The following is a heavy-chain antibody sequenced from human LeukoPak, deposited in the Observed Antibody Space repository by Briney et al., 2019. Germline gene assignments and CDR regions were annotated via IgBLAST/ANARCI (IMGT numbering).Heavy chain of an antibody. CDR2: IYYSGST. CDR3: ARGSSRTIDYYYYMDV. J-gene: IGHJ6*03. V-gene: IGHV4-39*07. D-gene: IGHD1-14*01. CDR1: GGSISSSSYY. Sequence: SETLSLTCTVSGGSISSSSYYWGWIRQPPGKGLEWIGSIYYSGSTYYNPSLKSRVTISVDTSKNQFSLQLNSVTPEDTAVYYCARGSSRTIDYYYYMDVWGKGTTVTVSS.